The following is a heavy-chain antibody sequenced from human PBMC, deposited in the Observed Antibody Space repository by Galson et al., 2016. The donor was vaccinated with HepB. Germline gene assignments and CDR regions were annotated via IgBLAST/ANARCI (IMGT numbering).Heavy chain of an antibody. CDR2: ISYDTNNK. Sequence: SLRLSCAASEVSFSHYAIHWVRQAPGKGLEWVSYISYDTNNKYYADSVKGRFTVSRDNAKNSLYLQMNSLRDEDTAVYYCARGYGGNSLDFWGQGTLVTVSS. V-gene: IGHV3-30-3*01. D-gene: IGHD4-23*01. J-gene: IGHJ4*02. CDR3: ARGYGGNSLDF. CDR1: EVSFSHYA.